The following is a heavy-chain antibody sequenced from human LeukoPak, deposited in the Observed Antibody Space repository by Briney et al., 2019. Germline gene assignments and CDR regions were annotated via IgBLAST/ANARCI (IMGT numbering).Heavy chain of an antibody. CDR1: GGTLTSYS. CDR2: IIPIFGTA. D-gene: IGHD3-9*01. Sequence: SVKVSCKASGGTLTSYSISWVRQAPGQGLEWMGGIIPIFGTANYAQKFQGRVTITADESTSTAYMELSSLRYEDTAVYYCARDYYDILTGHRFDPWGQGTLVTVSS. J-gene: IGHJ5*02. V-gene: IGHV1-69*13. CDR3: ARDYYDILTGHRFDP.